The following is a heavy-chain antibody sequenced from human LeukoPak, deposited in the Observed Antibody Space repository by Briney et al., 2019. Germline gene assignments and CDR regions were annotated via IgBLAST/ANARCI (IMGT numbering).Heavy chain of an antibody. CDR3: ARRQYVSFDS. V-gene: IGHV3-7*03. CDR2: INQHGSEK. CDR1: GFTFSSYW. J-gene: IGHJ4*02. Sequence: GGSLRLSCTASGFTFSSYWMTWVRQAPGKGLEWVANINQHGSEKYYVDSVKGRFTISRDNPKDSLHLQMNSLRAEDTALYYCARRQYVSFDSWGQETLVTVSS. D-gene: IGHD3-16*01.